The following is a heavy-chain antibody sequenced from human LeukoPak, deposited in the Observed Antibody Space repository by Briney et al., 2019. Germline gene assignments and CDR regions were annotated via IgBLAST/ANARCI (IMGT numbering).Heavy chain of an antibody. J-gene: IGHJ4*02. CDR1: GFTFGDYA. CDR3: TRNIVLMVYAASFDY. CDR2: IRSKAYGGTT. D-gene: IGHD2-8*01. Sequence: PGGSLRLSCTASGFTFGDYAMSWVRQAPGKGLEWVGFIRSKAYGGTTEYAASVKGRFTISRDDSKSIAYLQMNSLKTEDTAVYYCTRNIVLMVYAASFDYWGQGTLVTVSS. V-gene: IGHV3-49*04.